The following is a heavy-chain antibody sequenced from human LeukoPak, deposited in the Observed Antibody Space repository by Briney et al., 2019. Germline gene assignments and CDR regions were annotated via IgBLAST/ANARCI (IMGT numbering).Heavy chain of an antibody. Sequence: GRSLRLSCAASGFTFSSYAMHWVRQAPGKGLEWVAVISYDGSNKYYADSVKGRFTISRDNSKNTLCLQMNSLRAEDTAVYYCARAHYDSSGYYRTYYFDYWGQGTLVTVSS. CDR1: GFTFSSYA. J-gene: IGHJ4*02. V-gene: IGHV3-30-3*01. D-gene: IGHD3-22*01. CDR3: ARAHYDSSGYYRTYYFDY. CDR2: ISYDGSNK.